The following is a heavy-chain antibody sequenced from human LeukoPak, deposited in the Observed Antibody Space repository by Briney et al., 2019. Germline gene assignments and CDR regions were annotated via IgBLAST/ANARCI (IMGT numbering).Heavy chain of an antibody. CDR3: ARDTTTYDSSGY. CDR1: GYTFTSYG. J-gene: IGHJ4*02. CDR2: ISAYNGNT. Sequence: ASVKVSCKASGYTFTSYGISWVRQAPGQGLEWMGWISAYNGNTSYAQKLQGRVTMTTDTSTSTAYMELRSLRSDDTAVYYCARDTTTYDSSGYWGQGTLVTVSS. D-gene: IGHD3-22*01. V-gene: IGHV1-18*01.